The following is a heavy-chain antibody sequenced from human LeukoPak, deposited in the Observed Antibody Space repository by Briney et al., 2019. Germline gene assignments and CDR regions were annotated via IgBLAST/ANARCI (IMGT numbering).Heavy chain of an antibody. CDR1: GFTFSDYY. CDR2: IKQDGSEI. V-gene: IGHV3-7*03. CDR3: ARAPGDYTGLPRTFRYYGLDV. D-gene: IGHD4-17*01. J-gene: IGHJ6*02. Sequence: GGSLRLSCAASGFTFSDYYMSWVRQAPGKGLEWVANIKQDGSEIYYVDSVKGRFTISRDNAKNSLYLQMNSLRAEDTAVYYCARAPGDYTGLPRTFRYYGLDVWGQGTTVTVSS.